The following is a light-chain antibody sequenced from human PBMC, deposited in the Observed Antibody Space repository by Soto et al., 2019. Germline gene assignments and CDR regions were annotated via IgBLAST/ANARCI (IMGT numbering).Light chain of an antibody. CDR3: QQYNSYSWT. J-gene: IGKJ1*01. CDR1: QSISNW. V-gene: IGKV1-5*03. CDR2: TAS. Sequence: DIQMTQSPSTLSASVGDRVTITSRANQSISNWLAWYQQKPGKAPKLLIYTASSLESGVPSRFSGSGSGTEFTLTISCLQPDDFATYYCQQYNSYSWTFGQGTKVDIK.